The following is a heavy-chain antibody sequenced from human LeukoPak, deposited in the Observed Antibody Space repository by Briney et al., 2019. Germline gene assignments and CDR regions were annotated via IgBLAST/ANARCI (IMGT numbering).Heavy chain of an antibody. CDR3: ARDGGSSWYFDY. J-gene: IGHJ4*02. V-gene: IGHV3-48*01. D-gene: IGHD6-13*01. CDR1: GFSFSTYS. Sequence: GGSLRLSCAASGFSFSTYSMNWVRQAPGKGLEWVSFISPSGTTHYSDSVQGRFTISRDNAKNSLHLQMNSLRAEDTAVYYCARDGGSSWYFDYWGQGTLATVSS. CDR2: ISPSGTT.